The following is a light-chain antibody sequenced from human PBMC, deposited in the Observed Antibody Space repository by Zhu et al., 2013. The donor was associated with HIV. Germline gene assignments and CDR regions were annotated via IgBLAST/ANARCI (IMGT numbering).Light chain of an antibody. CDR2: KAS. CDR3: QQYNNYWT. Sequence: DIQMTQSPSTLSASVGDRVTITCRASQSISSWLAWYQQNPGKAPKLLISKASSLESGVPSRFTGSGSGTVFTLTISSLQPDDFATYYCQQYNNYWTFGQGTKV. CDR1: QSISSW. J-gene: IGKJ1*01. V-gene: IGKV1-5*03.